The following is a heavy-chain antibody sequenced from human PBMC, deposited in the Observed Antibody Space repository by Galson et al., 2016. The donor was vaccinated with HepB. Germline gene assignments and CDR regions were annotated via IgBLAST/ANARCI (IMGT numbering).Heavy chain of an antibody. J-gene: IGHJ6*02. CDR2: IYSGGST. D-gene: IGHD5-24*01. CDR3: ARDPMATRYYYYGMDV. CDR1: GFTVSNNY. V-gene: IGHV3-53*01. Sequence: SLRLSCAAFGFTVSNNYMSWVRQAPGKGLEWVSVIYSGGSTYYADSVKGRFTISRDNSKNTLYLQMNSLRAEDTAVYYCARDPMATRYYYYGMDVWGQGTTVTVSS.